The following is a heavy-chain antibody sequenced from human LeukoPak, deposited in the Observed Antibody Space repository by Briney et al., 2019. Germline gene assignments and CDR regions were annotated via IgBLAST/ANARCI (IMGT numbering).Heavy chain of an antibody. CDR1: EFSIRLNY. Sequence: GGSLRLSCAASEFSIRLNYMTWVRQAPGKGLEWVSIVYSGGDKYYADSVKGRFTISRDDSKNTLYLQMSSLRGEDTAIYYCARAWDFVVGAFDLWGQGTMVTVSS. CDR2: VYSGGDK. CDR3: ARAWDFVVGAFDL. J-gene: IGHJ3*01. D-gene: IGHD2-2*01. V-gene: IGHV3-53*01.